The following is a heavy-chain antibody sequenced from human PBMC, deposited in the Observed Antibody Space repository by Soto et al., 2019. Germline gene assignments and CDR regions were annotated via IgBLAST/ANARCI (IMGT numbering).Heavy chain of an antibody. D-gene: IGHD1-26*01. Sequence: QVQLQESGPGLVKPSETLSLTCTVSGGSINSYYWSWIRQPPGKGLEWIGYIYYSGSTNYNPSLKRRATISVDTSKKQFSLKLSSVAAADTAVYYCARGRWEQRVGSDCWGQGTLVTVSS. V-gene: IGHV4-59*08. CDR1: GGSINSYY. CDR3: ARGRWEQRVGSDC. CDR2: IYYSGST. J-gene: IGHJ4*02.